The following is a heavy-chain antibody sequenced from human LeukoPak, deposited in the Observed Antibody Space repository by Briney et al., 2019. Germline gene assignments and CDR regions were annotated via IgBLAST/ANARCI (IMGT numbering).Heavy chain of an antibody. V-gene: IGHV3-48*01. D-gene: IGHD6-13*01. CDR2: ISSSSSTI. CDR1: GFTFSSYS. CDR3: ARRRIAAAGTGYNWFDP. J-gene: IGHJ5*02. Sequence: GGSLRLSCAASGFTFSSYSMNWVRQAPGKGLEWVSYISSSSSTIYYADSLKGRFTISRDNAKNSLYLQMNSLRAEDTAVYYCARRRIAAAGTGYNWFDPWGQGTLVTVSS.